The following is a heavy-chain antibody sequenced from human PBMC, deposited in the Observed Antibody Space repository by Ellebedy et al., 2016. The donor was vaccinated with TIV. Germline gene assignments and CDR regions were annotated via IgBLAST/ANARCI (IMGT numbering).Heavy chain of an antibody. Sequence: SETLSLTCAVSGGSISSGGYSWSWIRQPPGKGLEWIGYIYHSGSTYYNPSLKSRVTISVDRSKNQFSLKVSSVTAADTAVYYCAGLITGSSNAYWGQGTLVAVSS. CDR1: GGSISSGGYS. V-gene: IGHV4-30-2*01. D-gene: IGHD1-20*01. J-gene: IGHJ1*01. CDR2: IYHSGST. CDR3: AGLITGSSNAY.